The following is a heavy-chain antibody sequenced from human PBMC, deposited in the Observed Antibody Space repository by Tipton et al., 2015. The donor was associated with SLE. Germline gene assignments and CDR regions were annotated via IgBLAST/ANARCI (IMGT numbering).Heavy chain of an antibody. CDR1: GGSFSGYY. Sequence: TLSLTCAVYGGSFSGYYWSWIRQPPGKGLEYIGEINHRGSTNYNPSLKSRVTISVDASKNQFSLKLSSVTAADTAVYYCARTEFVVVPAAYYYYYYMDVWGKGTTVTVSS. V-gene: IGHV4-34*01. D-gene: IGHD2-2*01. CDR3: ARTEFVVVPAAYYYYYYMDV. J-gene: IGHJ6*03. CDR2: INHRGST.